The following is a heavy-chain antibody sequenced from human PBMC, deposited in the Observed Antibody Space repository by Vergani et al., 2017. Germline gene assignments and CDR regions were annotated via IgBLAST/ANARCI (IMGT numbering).Heavy chain of an antibody. J-gene: IGHJ3*02. V-gene: IGHV4-31*03. Sequence: QLQLQESGPGLLKPSQTLSLTCSVSGGSISSGDSYWSWIRQHPGKGLEWIGYIYYSGSTYYNPSLKSRVSISVETSENQFSLKLSSVTAADTAVYFCARAKLGNIVVVPAATDAFDIWGQGTIVTVSS. CDR3: ARAKLGNIVVVPAATDAFDI. CDR2: IYYSGST. CDR1: GGSISSGDSY. D-gene: IGHD2-2*01.